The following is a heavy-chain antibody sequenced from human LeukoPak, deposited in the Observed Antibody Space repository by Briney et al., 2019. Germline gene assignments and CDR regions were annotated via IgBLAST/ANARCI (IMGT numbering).Heavy chain of an antibody. D-gene: IGHD3-22*01. CDR3: ARDFVNSGYYFDY. CDR2: VSYDGSNK. J-gene: IGHJ4*02. CDR1: GFTFSSYA. Sequence: GGSLRLSCAASGFTFSSYAMHWVRQAPGKGLEWVAVVSYDGSNKYYADSVKGRFTISRDNSKNTLYLQMNSLRAEDTAVYYCARDFVNSGYYFDYWGQGTLVTVSS. V-gene: IGHV3-30*04.